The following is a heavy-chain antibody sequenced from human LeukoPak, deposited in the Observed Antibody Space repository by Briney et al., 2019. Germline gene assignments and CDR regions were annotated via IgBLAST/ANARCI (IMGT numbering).Heavy chain of an antibody. CDR1: GFTFSSYA. CDR3: AALSITMVRDFDY. CDR2: ISYDGSNK. V-gene: IGHV3-30*04. Sequence: GGSLRLSCAASGFTFSSYAMHWVGQAPGKGLEGGAVISYDGSNKYYADSVKGRFTISRDNSKNTLYLQMNSLRAEDTAVYYCAALSITMVRDFDYWGQGTLVTVSS. J-gene: IGHJ4*02. D-gene: IGHD3-10*01.